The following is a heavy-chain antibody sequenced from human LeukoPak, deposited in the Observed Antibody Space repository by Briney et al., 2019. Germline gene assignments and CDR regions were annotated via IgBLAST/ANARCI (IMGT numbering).Heavy chain of an antibody. V-gene: IGHV4-59*08. J-gene: IGHJ6*03. Sequence: SETLSLTCTVSGGSISSYYWSWIRQPPGKGLEWIGYIYYSGSTNYNPSLKSRVTISVDTSKNQFSLKLSSVTAADTAVYYCARHLWDYTYYYMDVWGKGTTVTVFS. CDR2: IYYSGST. D-gene: IGHD7-27*01. CDR3: ARHLWDYTYYYMDV. CDR1: GGSISSYY.